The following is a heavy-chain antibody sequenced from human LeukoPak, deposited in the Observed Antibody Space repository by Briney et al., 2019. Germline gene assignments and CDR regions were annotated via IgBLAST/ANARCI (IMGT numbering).Heavy chain of an antibody. CDR1: GGTFSSYA. D-gene: IGHD4-11*01. V-gene: IGHV1-69*01. CDR2: IIPIFGTA. CDR3: AKDLSSTVYYYYYMDV. J-gene: IGHJ6*03. Sequence: SVKVSYKASGGTFSSYAISWVRQAPGQGLEWMGGIIPIFGTANYAQKFQGRVTITADESTSTAYMELSSLRSEDTAVYYCAKDLSSTVYYYYYMDVWGKGTTVTVSS.